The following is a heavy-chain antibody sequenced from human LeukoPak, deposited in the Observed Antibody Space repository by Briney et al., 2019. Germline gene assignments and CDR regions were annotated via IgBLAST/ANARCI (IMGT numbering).Heavy chain of an antibody. Sequence: PGGSLRLSCGASTFTFSSYVMNSVRQAPGKGLEWVSSISSNSYETYYADSVRGRFTISRDNANNSLYLQMNSLRAEDTAVYYCVREGGSAWYINGDEAFDIWGQGTMVTVSS. CDR1: TFTFSSYV. D-gene: IGHD6-19*01. J-gene: IGHJ3*02. CDR3: VREGGSAWYINGDEAFDI. CDR2: ISSNSYET. V-gene: IGHV3-21*01.